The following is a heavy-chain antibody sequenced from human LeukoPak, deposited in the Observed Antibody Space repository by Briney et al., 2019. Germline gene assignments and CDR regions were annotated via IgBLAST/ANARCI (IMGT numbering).Heavy chain of an antibody. CDR2: INHSGST. J-gene: IGHJ5*02. V-gene: IGHV4-39*07. D-gene: IGHD3-10*01. CDR1: SGSISTSNYY. CDR3: ARRLPYYYASGNRNWFDP. Sequence: SETLSLTCTVSSGSISTSNYYWSWIRQPPGKGLEWIGEINHSGSTTYNPSLKSRVTISVDTSKKQFSLKLSSVTAADTAVYYCARRLPYYYASGNRNWFDPWGQGLLVTVSS.